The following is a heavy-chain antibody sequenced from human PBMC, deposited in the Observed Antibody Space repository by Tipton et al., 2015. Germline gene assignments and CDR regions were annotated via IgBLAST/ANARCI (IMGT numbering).Heavy chain of an antibody. CDR3: ARPSVTTNYYGMDV. CDR2: IKRDGSEK. D-gene: IGHD4-17*01. J-gene: IGHJ6*02. Sequence: SLRLSCAGSGFTFSNYWMTWVRQAPGKGLEWVANIKRDGSEKYYVDSLKGRFTISRDNAQNSLYLQINRLRAEDTAVYYCARPSVTTNYYGMDVWGQGTTVTVSS. CDR1: GFTFSNYW. V-gene: IGHV3-7*01.